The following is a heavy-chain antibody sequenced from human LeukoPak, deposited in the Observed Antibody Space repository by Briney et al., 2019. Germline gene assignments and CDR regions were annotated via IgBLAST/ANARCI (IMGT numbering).Heavy chain of an antibody. CDR2: IYPVNSDT. CDR3: ARPGQLGEYTPYYFDY. J-gene: IGHJ4*02. Sequence: GESLKISCKGSGYSFTSYWIGWVRQMPGKGLEWMGIIYPVNSDTRYSPSFQGQVTISADKSISTAYLQWSSLKASDTAMYYCARPGQLGEYTPYYFDYWGQGTLVTVSS. V-gene: IGHV5-51*01. CDR1: GYSFTSYW. D-gene: IGHD7-27*01.